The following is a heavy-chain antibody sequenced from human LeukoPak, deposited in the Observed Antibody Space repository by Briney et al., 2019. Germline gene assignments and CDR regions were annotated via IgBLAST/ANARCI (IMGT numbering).Heavy chain of an antibody. Sequence: ASVKVSCKASGYTFTGYYMHWVRQAPGQGLEWMGWINPNSGGTNYAQKFQGRVTMTRDTSISTAYMDLSRLRSDDTAVYYCARAGGYSYDSSGPYPLLDYWGQGTLVTVSS. J-gene: IGHJ4*02. V-gene: IGHV1-2*02. D-gene: IGHD3-22*01. CDR2: INPNSGGT. CDR3: ARAGGYSYDSSGPYPLLDY. CDR1: GYTFTGYY.